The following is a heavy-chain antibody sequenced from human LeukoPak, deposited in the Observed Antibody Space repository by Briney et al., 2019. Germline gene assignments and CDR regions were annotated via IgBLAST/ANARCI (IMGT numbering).Heavy chain of an antibody. CDR2: IRSKANSYAT. Sequence: GGSLRLSCAASGFTFSGSAMHWVRQASGKGLEWVGRIRSKANSYATAYAASVKGRSTISRDDSKDTAYLQKNSLKTEDTAVYYCLSSGSFSGFDPWGQGTLVTVSS. D-gene: IGHD1-26*01. CDR3: LSSGSFSGFDP. CDR1: GFTFSGSA. V-gene: IGHV3-73*01. J-gene: IGHJ5*02.